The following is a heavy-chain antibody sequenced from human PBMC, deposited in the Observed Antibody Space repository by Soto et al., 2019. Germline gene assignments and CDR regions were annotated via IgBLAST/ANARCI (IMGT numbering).Heavy chain of an antibody. CDR3: ARAGYYYDSSGYGY. D-gene: IGHD3-22*01. CDR1: GYTFTSYD. V-gene: IGHV1-8*01. CDR2: MNPNSGNT. Sequence: QVQLVQSGAGVKKPGASVKVSCKASGYTFTSYDINWVRQATGQGREWMGWMNPNSGNTGYAQKFQGRVTMTRNTSISTAYMELSSLRSEDTAVYYCARAGYYYDSSGYGYWGQGTLVTVSS. J-gene: IGHJ4*02.